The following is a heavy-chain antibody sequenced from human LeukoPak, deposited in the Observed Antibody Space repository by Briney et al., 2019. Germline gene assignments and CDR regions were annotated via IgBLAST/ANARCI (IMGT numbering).Heavy chain of an antibody. V-gene: IGHV3-23*01. D-gene: IGHD3-10*01. Sequence: PGGSLRLSCAASGFTFNNYAMTWVRQAPGKGLEWVSTISGSDGATYYADSVKGQFTISRDNSKNTLYLQMNSLRAEDTAVYYCAKAQFGDPFDYWGQGTPVTVSS. CDR2: ISGSDGAT. J-gene: IGHJ4*02. CDR1: GFTFNNYA. CDR3: AKAQFGDPFDY.